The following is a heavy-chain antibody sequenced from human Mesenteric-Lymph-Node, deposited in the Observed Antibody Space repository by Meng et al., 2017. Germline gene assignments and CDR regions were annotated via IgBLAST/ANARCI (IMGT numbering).Heavy chain of an antibody. D-gene: IGHD3-10*01. V-gene: IGHV3-23*01. J-gene: IGHJ5*02. CDR1: GFTFGAYA. CDR3: AKESITMVRGVISNWFDP. CDR2: ISDSAGST. Sequence: GESLKISCTASGFTFGAYAMSWVRQAPGKGLEWVSQISDSAGSTFYADSVKGQFTISRDNSKNTLYLLMNSLRTEDTALYYCAKESITMVRGVISNWFDPWGQGTLVTVSS.